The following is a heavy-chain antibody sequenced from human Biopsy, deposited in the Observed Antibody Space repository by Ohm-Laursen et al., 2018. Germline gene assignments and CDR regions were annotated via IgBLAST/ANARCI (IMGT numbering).Heavy chain of an antibody. Sequence: SLRLSCAAFGFTFDDYAMHWVRQAPGKGLEWVSGITWNSGSIGYAASVKGRFSIFRDNAKHSLYLQMNSLRAEDTALYYCAKDLGQVTAAIGYWGQGTLVTVSS. CDR1: GFTFDDYA. CDR2: ITWNSGSI. CDR3: AKDLGQVTAAIGY. V-gene: IGHV3-9*01. D-gene: IGHD2-21*02. J-gene: IGHJ4*02.